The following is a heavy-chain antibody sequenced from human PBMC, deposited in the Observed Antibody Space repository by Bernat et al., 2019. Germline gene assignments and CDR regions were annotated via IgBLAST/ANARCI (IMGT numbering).Heavy chain of an antibody. J-gene: IGHJ4*02. CDR1: GGTFSSYA. V-gene: IGHV1-69*12. D-gene: IGHD2-15*01. CDR3: ARGGGYCSGGSCQKFIDY. Sequence: QVQLVQSGAEVKKPGSSVKVSCKASGGTFSSYAISWVRQAPGQGLEWMGGIIPIFGTANYAQKFQGRVTITADESTSTVYMELSSLRSEDTAVYYCARGGGYCSGGSCQKFIDYWGQGTLVTVSS. CDR2: IIPIFGTA.